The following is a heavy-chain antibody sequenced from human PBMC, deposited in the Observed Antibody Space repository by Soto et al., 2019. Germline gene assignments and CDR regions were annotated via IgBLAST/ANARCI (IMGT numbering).Heavy chain of an antibody. D-gene: IGHD2-2*01. J-gene: IGHJ5*02. CDR1: GYSFTSYW. CDR3: ARHDVCSTPICHNWFDP. Sequence: GESLKISCKGSGYSFTSYWIAWVRQMPGKGLELMGIIYPDDSDTRYSPSFQGQVTISADKSISTAYLQWSSLKASDTAMYYCARHDVCSTPICHNWFDPWGQGTLVTVSS. CDR2: IYPDDSDT. V-gene: IGHV5-51*01.